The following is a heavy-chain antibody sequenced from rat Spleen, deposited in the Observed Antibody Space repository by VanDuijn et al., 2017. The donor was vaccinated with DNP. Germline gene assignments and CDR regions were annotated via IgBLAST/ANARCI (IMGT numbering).Heavy chain of an antibody. J-gene: IGHJ2*01. V-gene: IGHV5-7*01. CDR1: GFTFSDYN. Sequence: EVQLVESGGGLVQPGGSLRLSCAASGFTFSDYNMVWVRQAPKKGLEWVATISYDGSSTNYRDSVKGRFTISRDNAKSTLYLQMDSLRSEDTATYYCARPDYWGQGVMVTVSS. CDR2: ISYDGSST. CDR3: ARPDY.